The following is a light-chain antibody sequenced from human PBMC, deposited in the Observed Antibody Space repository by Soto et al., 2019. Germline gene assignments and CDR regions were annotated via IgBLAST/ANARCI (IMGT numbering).Light chain of an antibody. J-gene: IGKJ4*01. Sequence: EIVMTQSPATLSVSPGEGATLSCRASQSVSSNFAWYQQKPGQAPRLLIYGASTRATGIPARFSGSGSGTEFTLSISSLQSKDVAVYYCQQYQNWPLTFGGGTKVEIK. CDR3: QQYQNWPLT. CDR1: QSVSSN. CDR2: GAS. V-gene: IGKV3-15*01.